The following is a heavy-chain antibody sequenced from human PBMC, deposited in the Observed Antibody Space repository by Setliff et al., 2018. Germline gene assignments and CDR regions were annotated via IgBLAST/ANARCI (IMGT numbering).Heavy chain of an antibody. J-gene: IGHJ6*02. V-gene: IGHV1-18*01. CDR1: GYTFTSYG. D-gene: IGHD3-3*01. CDR2: ISAYNGNT. CDR3: AREMGVVIMGGLYGMDV. Sequence: GASVKVSCKASGYTFTSYGISWVRQAPGQGLEWMGWISAYNGNTNYAQKFQGWVTMTRDTSISTAYMELSRLRSADTAVYYCAREMGVVIMGGLYGMDVWGQGTTVTVSS.